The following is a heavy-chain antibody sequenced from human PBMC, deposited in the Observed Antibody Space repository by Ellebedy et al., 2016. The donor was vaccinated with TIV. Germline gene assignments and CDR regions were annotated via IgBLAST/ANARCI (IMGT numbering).Heavy chain of an antibody. CDR1: GFTFSSYA. Sequence: PGGSLRLSCAASGFTFSSYAMHWVRQAPGKGLEWVAVISYDGSNKYYADSVKGRFTISRDNSKNTLYLQMNSLRAEDTAVYYCARALTQWLVLGYWGQGTLVTVSS. V-gene: IGHV3-30-3*01. CDR2: ISYDGSNK. D-gene: IGHD6-19*01. CDR3: ARALTQWLVLGY. J-gene: IGHJ4*02.